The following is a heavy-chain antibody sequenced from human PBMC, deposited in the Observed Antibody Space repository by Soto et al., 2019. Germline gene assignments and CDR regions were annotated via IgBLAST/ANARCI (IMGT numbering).Heavy chain of an antibody. CDR3: ARDCAGYSSGWYQRGGFDY. CDR2: IWYDASNK. D-gene: IGHD6-19*01. J-gene: IGHJ4*02. CDR1: GYTFSSYG. V-gene: IGHV3-33*01. Sequence: QVQLVESGGGEVQPGRALRLSCAASGYTFSSYGMHWVRQAPGKGLEWVAVIWYDASNKYYADSVKGRFTISRDNSENTLYLQMNSLRAEDTAVYYCARDCAGYSSGWYQRGGFDYWGQGTLVTVSS.